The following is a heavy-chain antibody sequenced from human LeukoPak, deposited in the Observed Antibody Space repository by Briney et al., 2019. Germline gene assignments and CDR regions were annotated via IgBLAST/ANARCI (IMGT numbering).Heavy chain of an antibody. CDR1: GGSFSGYY. CDR3: ARGNSSWPFDY. D-gene: IGHD6-13*01. CDR2: INHSGST. V-gene: IGHV4-34*01. J-gene: IGHJ4*02. Sequence: SETLSLTCAVYGGSFSGYYWSWIRQLPGKGLEWIGEINHSGSTNYNPSLKSRVTISVDTSKNQFSLKLSSVTAADTAVYYCARGNSSWPFDYWGQGTLVTVSS.